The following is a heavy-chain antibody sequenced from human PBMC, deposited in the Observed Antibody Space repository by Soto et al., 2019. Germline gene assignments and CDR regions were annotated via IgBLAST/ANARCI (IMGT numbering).Heavy chain of an antibody. Sequence: HPGGSLRLSCSASGFTFSSYAMSWVRQAPGKGLEWVSSISGSGDNTHYADSVKGRFTISRDNSKNTLYLQMAGLRAEDTAVHYCAKGIEANVTDYYLAMDVWGQGATVTVSS. V-gene: IGHV3-23*01. CDR3: AKGIEANVTDYYLAMDV. CDR1: GFTFSSYA. J-gene: IGHJ6*02. CDR2: ISGSGDNT. D-gene: IGHD1-26*01.